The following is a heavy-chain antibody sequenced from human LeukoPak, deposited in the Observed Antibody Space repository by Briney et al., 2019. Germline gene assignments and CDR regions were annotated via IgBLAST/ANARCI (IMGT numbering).Heavy chain of an antibody. CDR2: IYPGDSDT. D-gene: IGHD6-19*01. V-gene: IGHV5-51*01. Sequence: GESLKISCKGSGYSFTSHWIGWVRQMPGKGLDWMGIIYPGDSDTRYSPSFQGQVTISADKSISTAYLQWSSLKASDTGIYYCARQVSGWYSYWGQGTLVTVSS. CDR3: ARQVSGWYSY. CDR1: GYSFTSHW. J-gene: IGHJ4*02.